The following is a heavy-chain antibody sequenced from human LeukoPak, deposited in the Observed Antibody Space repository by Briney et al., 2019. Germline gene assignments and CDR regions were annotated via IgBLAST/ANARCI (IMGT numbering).Heavy chain of an antibody. Sequence: PSETLSLTCTVSGVSISSYYRRWIRQPAGKGLEWIGRIYTSGSTNYNPSRKSQVNMSVDTAKNKFSLKLSSETAEDTAVYYSARELSSGGAPYYDYVWGSYRHDAFDIWGQGTMVTVSS. J-gene: IGHJ3*02. CDR2: IYTSGST. CDR1: GVSISSYY. D-gene: IGHD3-16*02. V-gene: IGHV4-4*07. CDR3: ARELSSGGAPYYDYVWGSYRHDAFDI.